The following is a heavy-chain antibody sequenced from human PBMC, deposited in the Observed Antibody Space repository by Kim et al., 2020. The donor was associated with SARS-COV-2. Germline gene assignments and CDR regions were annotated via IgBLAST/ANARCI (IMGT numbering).Heavy chain of an antibody. CDR1: GGSFSGYY. CDR3: ARLRRKHYYYYGMDV. CDR2: INHSGST. D-gene: IGHD5-12*01. J-gene: IGHJ6*02. V-gene: IGHV4-34*01. Sequence: SETLSLTCAVYGGSFSGYYWSWIRQPPGKGLEWIGEINHSGSTNYNPSLKSRVTISVDTSKNQFSLRLSSVTAADTAVYYCARLRRKHYYYYGMDVWGQGTTVTVS.